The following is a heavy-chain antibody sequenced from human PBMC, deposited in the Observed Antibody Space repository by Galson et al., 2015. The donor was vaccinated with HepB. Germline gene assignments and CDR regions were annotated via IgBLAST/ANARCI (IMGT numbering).Heavy chain of an antibody. CDR1: GYTFTSYG. V-gene: IGHV1-18*04. CDR2: ISTQNGIT. CDR3: ASGLYSSGYFTSGLTGAPGDY. Sequence: SVKVSCKASGYTFTSYGFTWVRQAPGQGLQWLGWISTQNGITNYAQNLQGRVTMTTDTSTTTGYMELSSLRSEDTAVYYCASGLYSSGYFTSGLTGAPGDYWGQGTLVTVSS. D-gene: IGHD3-22*01. J-gene: IGHJ4*02.